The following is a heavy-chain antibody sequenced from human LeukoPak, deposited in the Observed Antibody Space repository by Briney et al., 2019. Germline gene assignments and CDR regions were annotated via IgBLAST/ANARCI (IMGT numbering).Heavy chain of an antibody. V-gene: IGHV5-51*01. CDR1: GYIFNNYW. CDR3: ARQGRIAADGISWFDP. Sequence: GESLKISCKASGYIFNNYWIGGVRQMPGKALEWMGIIYPGDSDIRYSPSFQGQVTISADKSISTAYLQWSSLKASDTAMYYCARQGRIAADGISWFDPWGQGTLVTVSS. J-gene: IGHJ5*02. D-gene: IGHD6-13*01. CDR2: IYPGDSDI.